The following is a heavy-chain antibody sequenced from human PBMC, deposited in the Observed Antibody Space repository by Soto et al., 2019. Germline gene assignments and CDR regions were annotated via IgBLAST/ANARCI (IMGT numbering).Heavy chain of an antibody. CDR2: ISAYNGNT. Sequence: ASVKVSCKASDYTFTSYGISWVRQAPGQGLEWMGWISAYNGNTNYAQKLQGRVTMTTDTSTSTAYMELRSLRSDDTAVYYCARAKARSPPQRPYNFDSWGQGTLVTVSA. J-gene: IGHJ4*02. CDR1: DYTFTSYG. CDR3: ARAKARSPPQRPYNFDS. V-gene: IGHV1-18*04.